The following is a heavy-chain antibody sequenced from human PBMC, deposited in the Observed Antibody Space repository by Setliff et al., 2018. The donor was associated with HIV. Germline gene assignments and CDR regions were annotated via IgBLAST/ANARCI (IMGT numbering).Heavy chain of an antibody. Sequence: PSETLSLTCSVSGVSINRTDHYWGWIRQSPGKRLEWIGSVSQSGSTYYNPSLKSRITISVDRSKNLFSLKLNTVTAADTAMYYCALLAVPFIVETISPLWGQGSLVTVSS. CDR2: VSQSGST. J-gene: IGHJ4*02. D-gene: IGHD2-21*01. CDR1: GVSINRTDHY. CDR3: ALLAVPFIVETISPL. V-gene: IGHV4-39*01.